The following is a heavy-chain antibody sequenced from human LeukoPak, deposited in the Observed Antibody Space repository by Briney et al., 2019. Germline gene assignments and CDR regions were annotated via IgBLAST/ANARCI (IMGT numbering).Heavy chain of an antibody. Sequence: ASVKVSCKASGGTFSSYGISWVRQAPGQGLEWMGGIIPFSDTPNYAIYAQKLQGRVTIITDESTITAYMELSSLRSDDTAVYYCASYSGSSLRIFDYWGQGTLVTVSS. CDR3: ASYSGSSLRIFDY. V-gene: IGHV1-69*05. CDR2: IIPFSDTPNYA. D-gene: IGHD6-6*01. J-gene: IGHJ4*02. CDR1: GGTFSSYG.